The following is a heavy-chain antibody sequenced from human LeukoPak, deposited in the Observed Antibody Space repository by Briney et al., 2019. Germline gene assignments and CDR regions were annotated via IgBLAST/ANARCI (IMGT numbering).Heavy chain of an antibody. CDR1: GGSINSDY. J-gene: IGHJ4*02. Sequence: PSETLSLTCTVSGGSINSDYWSWLRQPPGKGPEWIGYIYYSGNTNYNPSLKSRVTISIDTSKKQFSLKLSSVTAADTAVYYCARAVGYYFDNSGPSKTFDYWGQGTLVTVSS. V-gene: IGHV4-59*01. CDR3: ARAVGYYFDNSGPSKTFDY. D-gene: IGHD3-22*01. CDR2: IYYSGNT.